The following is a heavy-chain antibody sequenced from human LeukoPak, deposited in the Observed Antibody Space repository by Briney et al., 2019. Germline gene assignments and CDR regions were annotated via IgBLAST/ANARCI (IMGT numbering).Heavy chain of an antibody. J-gene: IGHJ4*02. CDR1: GYTFTGYY. CDR3: AREYCSSTSCAYGDFDY. V-gene: IGHV1-2*02. D-gene: IGHD2-2*01. Sequence: ASVTVSCKASGYTFTGYYVHWVRQAPGQGLEWMGWINPNSGGTNYAQKFQGRVTMTRDTSISTAYMELSRLRSDDTAVYYCAREYCSSTSCAYGDFDYWGQGTLVTVSS. CDR2: INPNSGGT.